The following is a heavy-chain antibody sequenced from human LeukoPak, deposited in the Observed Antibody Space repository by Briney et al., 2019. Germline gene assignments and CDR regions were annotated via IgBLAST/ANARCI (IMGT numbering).Heavy chain of an antibody. CDR3: AKLPYFAYFDY. Sequence: PGGSLRLSCAASGFTFSSYAMNWVRQAPGKGLEWVSAISGSGGSIYYADSVKGWFTISRDNSKNTLYLQMNSLRAEDTAVYHCAKLPYFAYFDYWGQGTLVSVSS. CDR2: ISGSGGSI. D-gene: IGHD3-9*01. V-gene: IGHV3-23*01. J-gene: IGHJ4*02. CDR1: GFTFSSYA.